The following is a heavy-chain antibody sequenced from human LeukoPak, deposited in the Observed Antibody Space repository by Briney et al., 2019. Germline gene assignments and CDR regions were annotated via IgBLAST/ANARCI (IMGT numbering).Heavy chain of an antibody. D-gene: IGHD3-10*01. CDR2: INSRISAI. J-gene: IGHJ5*02. CDR3: ARVEGPGIPRWFDP. CDR1: GVTFSSYG. V-gene: IGHV3-48*01. Sequence: PGGSLRLSCAATGVTFSSYGMSWVRQAPGKGLEWVSFINSRISAIYYADSVKGRFTIFRGNAKNLLYLQMSSLRAEDTAVYYCARVEGPGIPRWFDPWGQGTLVTVSS.